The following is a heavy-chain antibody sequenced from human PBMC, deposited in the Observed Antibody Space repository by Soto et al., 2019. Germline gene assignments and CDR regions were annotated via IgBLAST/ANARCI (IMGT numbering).Heavy chain of an antibody. D-gene: IGHD2-21*02. V-gene: IGHV3-74*01. CDR1: GFAFSTTW. J-gene: IGHJ4*02. CDR3: AAFVVVTAGHY. CDR2: VSPPGSDL. Sequence: DVQLVESGGGLVQPGGALRLSCGASGFAFSTTWMPWVRQAPGQGLVWVSRVSPPGSDLNHADSVKGRFTISRDNSKNTVYLEMNSLRVEDTAIYYCAAFVVVTAGHYWGQGALVTVSS.